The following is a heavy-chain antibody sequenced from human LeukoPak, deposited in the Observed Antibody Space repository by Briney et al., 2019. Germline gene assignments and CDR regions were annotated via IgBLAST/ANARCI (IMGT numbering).Heavy chain of an antibody. CDR2: ISGSGGST. Sequence: GGSLRLSCAASGFTFSSYAMSWVRQAPGKGLEWVSAISGSGGSTHYADSVKGRFTISRDNSKNTLYLQMNSLRAEDTAVYYCAKSTYYDYVWGSYRRRFGYWGQGTLVTVSS. J-gene: IGHJ4*02. D-gene: IGHD3-16*02. CDR1: GFTFSSYA. CDR3: AKSTYYDYVWGSYRRRFGY. V-gene: IGHV3-23*01.